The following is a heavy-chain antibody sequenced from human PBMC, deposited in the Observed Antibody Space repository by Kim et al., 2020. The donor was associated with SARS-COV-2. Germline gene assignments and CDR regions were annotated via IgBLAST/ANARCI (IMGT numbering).Heavy chain of an antibody. J-gene: IGHJ4*02. V-gene: IGHV4-39*07. CDR3: ASLYCSGGSCSPWN. Sequence: NPSLKSRVTISVDTSKNQFSLKLSSVTAADTAVYYCASLYCSGGSCSPWNWGQGTLVTVSS. D-gene: IGHD2-15*01.